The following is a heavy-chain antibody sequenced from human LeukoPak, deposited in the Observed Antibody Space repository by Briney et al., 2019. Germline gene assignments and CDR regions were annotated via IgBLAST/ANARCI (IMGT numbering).Heavy chain of an antibody. CDR1: GGSFSGYY. CDR3: ARERYSGSDLDY. D-gene: IGHD1-26*01. Sequence: PSGTLSLTCAVYGGSFSGYYWSWIRQPPGKGLEWIGEIDHSGSTNYNPSLKSRVTMSVDTSKNQFSLKLSSVTAADTAVYYCARERYSGSDLDYWGQGTLVTVSS. CDR2: IDHSGST. V-gene: IGHV4-34*01. J-gene: IGHJ4*02.